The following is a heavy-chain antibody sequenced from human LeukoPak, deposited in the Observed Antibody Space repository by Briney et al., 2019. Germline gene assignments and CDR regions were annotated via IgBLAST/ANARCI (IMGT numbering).Heavy chain of an antibody. Sequence: GGTLRLSCAASGFTFSNAWMSWVRQAPGKGLEWLGRIQSKTDGGTTDYAAPVKGRFTISRDDSKNTLYLQMNSLKTEDTAVYYCTTDLNARGNYYDSSGFISTIDYWGQGTLVTVSS. J-gene: IGHJ4*02. V-gene: IGHV3-15*01. CDR2: IQSKTDGGTT. CDR1: GFTFSNAW. CDR3: TTDLNARGNYYDSSGFISTIDY. D-gene: IGHD3-22*01.